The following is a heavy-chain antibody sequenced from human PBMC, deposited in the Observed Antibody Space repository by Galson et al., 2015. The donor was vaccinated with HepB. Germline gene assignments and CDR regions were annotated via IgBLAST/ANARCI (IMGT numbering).Heavy chain of an antibody. CDR2: IKADGSEK. J-gene: IGHJ4*02. CDR1: GFSFSTSW. Sequence: SLRLSCAASGFSFSTSWMCWVRQAPGKGLEWVANIKADGSEKHYVDSVKGRFTIARDNDWNSVFLQMTSLRVEDTATYYCARGIDWGFDYWGQGTLVTVSS. CDR3: ARGIDWGFDY. V-gene: IGHV3-7*03. D-gene: IGHD7-27*01.